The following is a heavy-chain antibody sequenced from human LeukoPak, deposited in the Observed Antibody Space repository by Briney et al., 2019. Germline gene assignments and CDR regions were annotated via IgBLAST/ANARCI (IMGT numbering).Heavy chain of an antibody. J-gene: IGHJ5*02. CDR1: GGSFSGYY. CDR3: ASKVVVAATNWFDP. Sequence: SETLSLTCAVYGGSFSGYYWSWIRQPPGKGLEWFGEINHSGSTNYNPSLKSRVIISRDTSKKQFSLNLSSVTAADTAVYYCASKVVVAATNWFDPWGQGTLVTVSS. D-gene: IGHD2-15*01. V-gene: IGHV4-34*01. CDR2: INHSGST.